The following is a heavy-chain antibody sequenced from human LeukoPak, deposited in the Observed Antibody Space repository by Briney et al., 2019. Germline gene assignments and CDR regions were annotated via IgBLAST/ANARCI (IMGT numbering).Heavy chain of an antibody. CDR3: ARLASGRYGPLTPFDY. Sequence: SETLSLTCTVSGGSTSSYYWSWIRQPPGKGLEWIGDIYYSGSTNYNPSLKSRVTISVDTSKNQFSLRLSSVTAADTAVYYSARLASGRYGPLTPFDYWGQGTLVTVSS. V-gene: IGHV4-59*08. CDR2: IYYSGST. D-gene: IGHD1-26*01. J-gene: IGHJ4*02. CDR1: GGSTSSYY.